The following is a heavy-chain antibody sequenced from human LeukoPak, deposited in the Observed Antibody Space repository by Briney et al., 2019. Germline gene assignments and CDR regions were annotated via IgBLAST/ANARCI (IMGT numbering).Heavy chain of an antibody. CDR2: ISSSGSTI. CDR3: AWLSSRPQDYFDY. V-gene: IGHV3-11*01. D-gene: IGHD3-22*01. Sequence: GGSLRLSCAASGFTFSDYYMSWIRQAPGKGLEWVSYISSSGSTIYYADSVKGRFTISRDNAQNSLYLQMNSLRAEDTAVYYCAWLSSRPQDYFDYWGQGTLVTVSS. CDR1: GFTFSDYY. J-gene: IGHJ4*02.